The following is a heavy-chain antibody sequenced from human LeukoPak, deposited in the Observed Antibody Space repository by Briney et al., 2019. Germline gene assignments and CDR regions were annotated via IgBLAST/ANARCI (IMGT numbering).Heavy chain of an antibody. CDR2: IKSKTDRRTT. D-gene: IGHD3-16*02. CDR3: TTDLRYDAFDI. V-gene: IGHV3-15*01. CDR1: AFTFCNVW. J-gene: IGHJ3*02. Sequence: GGSLTFSCSASAFTFCNVWMVRLAPAPGQGWVGWGRIKSKTDRRTTDYAAPVKGRFPISRDDSKNTLYLQMNSLKTEDTAVYYCTTDLRYDAFDIWGQGTMVTVSS.